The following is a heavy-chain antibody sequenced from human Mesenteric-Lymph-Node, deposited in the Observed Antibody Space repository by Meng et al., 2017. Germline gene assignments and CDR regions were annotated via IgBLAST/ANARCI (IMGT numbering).Heavy chain of an antibody. CDR2: IYHSGIT. V-gene: IGHV4-4*02. D-gene: IGHD2-21*01. CDR3: ASFDHIPRRNYFDY. CDR1: GGSISSSNW. Sequence: QVRLKESGPGLVKPSGTLSLTCAGSGGSISSSNWWSWVRQPPGKGLEWIGKIYHSGITIYNPSLKSRVTMSVDNSKNQFSLNLNSMTAADTAVYYCASFDHIPRRNYFDYWGQGTLVTVSS. J-gene: IGHJ4*02.